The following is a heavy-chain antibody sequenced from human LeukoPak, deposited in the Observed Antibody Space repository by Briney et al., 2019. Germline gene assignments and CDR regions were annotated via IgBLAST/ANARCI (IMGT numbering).Heavy chain of an antibody. D-gene: IGHD2-2*01. Sequence: GGSLRLSCAASGFTLSSYGVHWVRQAPGKGLEWVAFIRYDGSNKYYADSVKGRFTISRDNSKNTLYLQMNSLRAEDTAVYYCARKVIPAAIFDYWGQGTLVTVSS. CDR1: GFTLSSYG. CDR2: IRYDGSNK. CDR3: ARKVIPAAIFDY. V-gene: IGHV3-30*02. J-gene: IGHJ4*02.